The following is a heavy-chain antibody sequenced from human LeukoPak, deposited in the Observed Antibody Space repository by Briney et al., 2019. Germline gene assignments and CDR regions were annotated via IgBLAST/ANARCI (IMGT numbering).Heavy chain of an antibody. D-gene: IGHD2-15*01. Sequence: GGSLRLSCAASGFTFSSYWMSWVRQAPGKGLEWVANIKQDGSEKYYVDSVKGRFTISRDNAKNSLYLQMNSLRAEDTAVYYCARGSPVVVAYDNWFDPWGQGTLVTVSS. CDR1: GFTFSSYW. V-gene: IGHV3-7*04. CDR2: IKQDGSEK. CDR3: ARGSPVVVAYDNWFDP. J-gene: IGHJ5*02.